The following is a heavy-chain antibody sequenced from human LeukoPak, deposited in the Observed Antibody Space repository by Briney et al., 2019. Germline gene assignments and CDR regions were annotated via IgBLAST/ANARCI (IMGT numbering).Heavy chain of an antibody. D-gene: IGHD2-15*01. CDR1: GFTLSSYA. CDR2: ISGSGGST. V-gene: IGHV3-23*01. CDR3: AAGGYCSGGSCYVIDY. J-gene: IGHJ4*02. Sequence: PGGSLRLSCAASGFTLSSYAMSWVRQAPGKGLEWVSAISGSGGSTYYADSVKGRFTISRDNSKNALYLQMNRLRAEDTAGYYCAAGGYCSGGSCYVIDYWGQGTLVTVSS.